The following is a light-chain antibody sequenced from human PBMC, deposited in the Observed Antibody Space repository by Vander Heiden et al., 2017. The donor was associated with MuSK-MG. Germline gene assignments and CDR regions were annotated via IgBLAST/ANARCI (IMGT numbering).Light chain of an antibody. CDR3: QKYNSAPFT. Sequence: DIQMTQSTSSLSSSVGDRVTITCRARQGISNYLGWYQQQPGKVPILLIYAASTLQSVVPSRFSGSGSETAFTLPTSSLLPEDVATYDCQKYNSAPFTFGPGTKVDIK. CDR2: AAS. J-gene: IGKJ3*01. CDR1: QGISNY. V-gene: IGKV1-27*01.